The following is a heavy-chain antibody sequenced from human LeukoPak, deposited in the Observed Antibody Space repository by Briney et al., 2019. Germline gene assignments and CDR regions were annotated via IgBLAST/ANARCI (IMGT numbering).Heavy chain of an antibody. J-gene: IGHJ4*02. CDR1: GGSISSGSYY. D-gene: IGHD2-21*02. CDR3: ARGGYCGGDCYFYY. Sequence: TSQTLSLTCTVSGGSISSGSYYWSWIRQPAGKGLEWIGRIYTSGSTNYNPSLKSRVTISVDTSKNQFSLKLSSVTAADTAVYYCARGGYCGGDCYFYYWGQGTLVTVSS. V-gene: IGHV4-61*02. CDR2: IYTSGST.